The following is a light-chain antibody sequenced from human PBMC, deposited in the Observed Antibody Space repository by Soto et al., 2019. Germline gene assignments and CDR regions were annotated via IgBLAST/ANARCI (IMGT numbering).Light chain of an antibody. CDR1: SSDVGGYNY. CDR3: SSYAGSNIFVV. Sequence: QSVLTQPPSASGSPGQSVTISCTGTSSDVGGYNYVSWYQQHPGKAPKLMIYEVSKRPSGVPDRFSGSKSGNTASLTVSGLQAEDEADYYCSSYAGSNIFVVFGGVTKLTVL. CDR2: EVS. V-gene: IGLV2-8*01. J-gene: IGLJ2*01.